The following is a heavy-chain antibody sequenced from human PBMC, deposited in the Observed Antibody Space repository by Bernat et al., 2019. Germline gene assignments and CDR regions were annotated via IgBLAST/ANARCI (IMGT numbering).Heavy chain of an antibody. CDR1: GFTFSSYA. D-gene: IGHD3-10*01. CDR3: ARCSTGNYFDY. Sequence: EVQLLESGGGLVQPVGSLRLSCAASGFTFSSYAMSWVRQAPGKGLEWVSAISGSTYRADSVKGRFTISRDTCKKRLYLQMNSLRPEDTAVYYCARCSTGNYFDYWGQGTLVSVSS. V-gene: IGHV3-23*01. CDR2: ISGST. J-gene: IGHJ4*02.